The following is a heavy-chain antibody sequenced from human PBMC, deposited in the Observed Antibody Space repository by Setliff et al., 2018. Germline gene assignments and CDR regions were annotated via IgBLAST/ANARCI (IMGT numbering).Heavy chain of an antibody. Sequence: ASVKVSCKASGYTFTNYGVTWVRQAPGQGLEWMGWIGAYNGNTYNAHKFQGRVTMTSDTSTSTAYMELRSLRSDDTAVYYCARVPIAVAGYFDFWGQGTLVTVSS. CDR2: IGAYNGNT. CDR1: GYTFTNYG. CDR3: ARVPIAVAGYFDF. V-gene: IGHV1-18*01. D-gene: IGHD6-19*01. J-gene: IGHJ4*02.